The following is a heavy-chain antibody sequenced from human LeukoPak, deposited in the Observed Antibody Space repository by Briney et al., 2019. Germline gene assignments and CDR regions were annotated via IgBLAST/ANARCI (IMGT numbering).Heavy chain of an antibody. D-gene: IGHD5-18*01. CDR3: ARGGNYGYLWNAFDI. CDR1: GFTFNIFE. CDR2: ITSSVSTI. Sequence: GRSLRLSCAASGFTFNIFEINWVRQAPGKGLEWVSYITSSVSTIYYADSVKGRFTMFRDNAENSLYLQMNSLRADDTAVDYCARGGNYGYLWNAFDIWGQGTMVTVSS. V-gene: IGHV3-48*03. J-gene: IGHJ3*02.